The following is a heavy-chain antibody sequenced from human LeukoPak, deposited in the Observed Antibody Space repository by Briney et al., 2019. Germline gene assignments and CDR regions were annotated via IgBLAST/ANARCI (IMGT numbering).Heavy chain of an antibody. V-gene: IGHV3-21*01. CDR2: ISSSSSYI. CDR3: ARAAGPGVTGDWYFDL. Sequence: PGGSLRLSCAASGFTFSSYSMNWVRQAPGKGLEWVSSISSSSSYIYYADSVKGRFTISRDNAKNSLYLQMNSLRAEDTAVYYCARAAGPGVTGDWYFDLWGRGTLVTVSS. D-gene: IGHD1-14*01. J-gene: IGHJ2*01. CDR1: GFTFSSYS.